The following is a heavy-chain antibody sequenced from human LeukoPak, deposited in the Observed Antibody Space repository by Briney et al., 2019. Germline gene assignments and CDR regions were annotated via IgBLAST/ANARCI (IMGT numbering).Heavy chain of an antibody. V-gene: IGHV3-48*01. D-gene: IGHD6-13*01. J-gene: IGHJ5*02. CDR1: GFTFSSYS. Sequence: GGSLRLSCAASGFTFSSYSMNWVRQAPGKGLEWVSYISSSSSTIYYADSVKGRFTISRDNAKNSLYLQMNSLRAEDTAVYYCAKSGSSWYLGWFDPWGQGTLVTVSS. CDR2: ISSSSSTI. CDR3: AKSGSSWYLGWFDP.